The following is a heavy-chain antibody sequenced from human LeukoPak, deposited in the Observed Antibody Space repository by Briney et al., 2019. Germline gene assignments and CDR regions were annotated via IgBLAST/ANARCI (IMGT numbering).Heavy chain of an antibody. D-gene: IGHD3-9*01. Sequence: PGGSLRLSCSASGCTFSSYAMHWVRQAPGKGLEYVSAISSNGGSTYYADSVKGRFTISRDNSKNTLYLQMSSLRAEDTAVYYCVKGLRYFDWSRFDPWGQGTLVTVSS. CDR3: VKGLRYFDWSRFDP. CDR2: ISSNGGST. CDR1: GCTFSSYA. V-gene: IGHV3-64D*06. J-gene: IGHJ5*02.